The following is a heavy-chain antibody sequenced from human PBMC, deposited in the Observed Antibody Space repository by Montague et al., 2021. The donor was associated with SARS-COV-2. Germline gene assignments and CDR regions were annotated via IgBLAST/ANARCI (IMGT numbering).Heavy chain of an antibody. CDR1: GASISSRSYY. D-gene: IGHD3-22*01. CDR3: ARFPTSYYYDSKAAPATPDAFDI. V-gene: IGHV4-39*01. Sequence: SETLSLTCTVSGASISSRSYYRGWIRQPPGKGLEWIGSIYYSGSTYYNPSLKSRVTISVGTSKNQFSLKLSSVTAADTAVYYCARFPTSYYYDSKAAPATPDAFDIWGQGTMVTVSS. J-gene: IGHJ3*02. CDR2: IYYSGST.